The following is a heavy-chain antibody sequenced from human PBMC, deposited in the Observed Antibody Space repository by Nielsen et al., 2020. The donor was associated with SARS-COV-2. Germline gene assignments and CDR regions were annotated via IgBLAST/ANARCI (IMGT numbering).Heavy chain of an antibody. Sequence: GGSLRLSCAASGFTFSSYAMHWVRQAPGKGLEWVSYISGSSSTIYYADSVKGRFTISRDNAKNSLYLQMNSLRAEDTAVYYCAREVGSAAYYYMDVWGKGTTVTVSS. D-gene: IGHD2-15*01. CDR2: ISGSSSTI. V-gene: IGHV3-48*01. CDR3: AREVGSAAYYYMDV. CDR1: GFTFSSYA. J-gene: IGHJ6*03.